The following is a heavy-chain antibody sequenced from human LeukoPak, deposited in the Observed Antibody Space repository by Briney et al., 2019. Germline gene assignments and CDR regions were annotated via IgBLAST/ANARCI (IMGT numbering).Heavy chain of an antibody. V-gene: IGHV3-30*04. CDR1: GFTFSSYA. CDR3: ARRYFDY. Sequence: PGRSLRLSCAASGFTFSSYAMHWVRQAPGKGLEWVAVISYDGSNKYHADSVKGRFTISRDNSRNTLYLQMNSLRAEDTAVYYCARRYFDYWGQGTLVTVSS. J-gene: IGHJ4*02. CDR2: ISYDGSNK.